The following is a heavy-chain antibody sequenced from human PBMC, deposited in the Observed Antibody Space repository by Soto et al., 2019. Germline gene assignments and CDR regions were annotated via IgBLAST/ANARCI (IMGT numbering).Heavy chain of an antibody. CDR2: IYSGGST. D-gene: IGHD3-22*01. CDR3: ARGSGDSSGYYPNDAFDI. CDR1: GFTVSSNY. Sequence: EVQLVETGGGLIQPGGSLRLSCAASGFTVSSNYMSWVRQAPGKGLEWVSVIYSGGSTYYADSVKGRFTISRDNSKNTLYLQMNSLRAEDTAVYYCARGSGDSSGYYPNDAFDIWGQGTMVTVSS. V-gene: IGHV3-53*05. J-gene: IGHJ3*02.